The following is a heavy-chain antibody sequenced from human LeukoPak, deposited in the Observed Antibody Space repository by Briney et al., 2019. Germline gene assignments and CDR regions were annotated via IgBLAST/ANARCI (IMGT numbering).Heavy chain of an antibody. CDR3: AKASGIYGSGWYFGH. CDR1: GLTFSNYA. Sequence: PGGSLRLSCAASGLTFSNYAMTWVRQAPGKGLEWVSGVSGSGRSTYYADSVKGRFTISRDNSKNTLYLQMSSLRAEDTALYYCAKASGIYGSGWYFGHWGQGTLVTASS. D-gene: IGHD6-19*01. CDR2: VSGSGRST. J-gene: IGHJ5*02. V-gene: IGHV3-23*01.